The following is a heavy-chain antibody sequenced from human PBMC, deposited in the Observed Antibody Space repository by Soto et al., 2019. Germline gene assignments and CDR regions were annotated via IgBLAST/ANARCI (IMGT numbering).Heavy chain of an antibody. D-gene: IGHD3-10*01. CDR3: ARGKNRVRGVIITDLPEGMDV. Sequence: SETLSLTCAVSGCSISSSNWWSWVRQPPGKGLEWIGEIYHSGSTNYNPSLKSRVTISVDKSKNQFSLKLSSVTAADTAVYYCARGKNRVRGVIITDLPEGMDVWGQGTTVTVSS. V-gene: IGHV4-4*02. CDR1: GCSISSSNW. J-gene: IGHJ6*02. CDR2: IYHSGST.